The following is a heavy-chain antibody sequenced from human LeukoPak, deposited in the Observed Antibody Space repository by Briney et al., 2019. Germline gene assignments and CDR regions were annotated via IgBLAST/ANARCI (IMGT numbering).Heavy chain of an antibody. CDR3: ARRGSSLHDAFDI. CDR1: VGSISSYY. V-gene: IGHV4-59*01. J-gene: IGHJ3*02. CDR2: IYYSGST. Sequence: SETLSLTCTVSVGSISSYYWSWIRQPPGKGLEWIGYIYYSGSTNYNPSLKSQVTISVDTSKNQFSLKLSSVTAADTAVYYCARRGSSLHDAFDIWGQGTMVTVSS.